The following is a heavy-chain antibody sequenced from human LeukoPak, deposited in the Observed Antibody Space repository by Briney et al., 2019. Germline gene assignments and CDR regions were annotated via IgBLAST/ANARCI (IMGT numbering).Heavy chain of an antibody. V-gene: IGHV4-34*01. D-gene: IGHD3-22*01. J-gene: IGHJ4*02. CDR3: ARVDYYDSDGIDY. CDR1: GGSFSGYY. CDR2: INHSGST. Sequence: PSETLSLTCAVYGGSFSGYYWSWIRQPPGKGLEWIGEINHSGSTNYNPSLKSRVTISVDTSKNQFSLKLSSVTAADTAEYYCARVDYYDSDGIDYWGQGTLVTVSS.